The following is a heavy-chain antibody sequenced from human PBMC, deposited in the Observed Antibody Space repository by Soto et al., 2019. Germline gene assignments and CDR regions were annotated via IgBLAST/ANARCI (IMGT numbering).Heavy chain of an antibody. V-gene: IGHV1-69*02. CDR1: GGTFTTYT. Sequence: SVKVSCKASGGTFTTYTISWVRQAPGQGLEWMGRIIPILGIANYAQKFQGRVTITADKSTSTAYMELSSLRSEDTAVYYCAKSTTVTTFFDYWGQGTLVTVS. J-gene: IGHJ4*02. CDR3: AKSTTVTTFFDY. D-gene: IGHD4-17*01. CDR2: IIPILGIA.